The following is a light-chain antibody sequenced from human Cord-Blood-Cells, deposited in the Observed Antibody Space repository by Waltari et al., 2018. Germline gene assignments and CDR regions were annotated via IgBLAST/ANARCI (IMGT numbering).Light chain of an antibody. J-gene: IGKJ4*01. CDR1: QSISSW. Sequence: DIQMTQSPSTLSASVGDRVTITYRASQSISSWLAWYQQKPGKAPKLLIYDASSLESGVPSRFSGSGSETEFTLTISSLQPDDFATYYCQQYNSYLTFGGGTKVEIK. CDR2: DAS. V-gene: IGKV1-5*01. CDR3: QQYNSYLT.